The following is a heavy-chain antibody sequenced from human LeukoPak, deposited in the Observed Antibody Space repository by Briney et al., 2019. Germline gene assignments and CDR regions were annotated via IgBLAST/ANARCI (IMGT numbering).Heavy chain of an antibody. CDR3: AGHDFWGRYYRVEYYFDY. Sequence: SETLSLTCTVSGGSISSSSYYWGWIRQPPGKGLEWIGSIYYSGSTYYNPSLKSRVTISVDTSKNQFSLKLSSVTAADTAVYYCAGHDFWGRYYRVEYYFDYWGQGTLVTVSS. D-gene: IGHD3-3*01. CDR1: GGSISSSSYY. J-gene: IGHJ4*02. CDR2: IYYSGST. V-gene: IGHV4-39*01.